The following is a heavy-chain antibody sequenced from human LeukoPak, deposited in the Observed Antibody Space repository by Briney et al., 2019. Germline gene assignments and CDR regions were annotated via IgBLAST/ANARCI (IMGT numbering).Heavy chain of an antibody. V-gene: IGHV4-34*01. J-gene: IGHJ4*02. CDR3: ARGPRSYGGRLDY. CDR1: GGSFRGYY. Sequence: PSETLSLTCAVYGGSFRGYYWSWIRQPPGKGLEWIGEINFGGSINYTPSLKSRVTISVDTSKNQFSLQLSSVPAADTAVYYCARGPRSYGGRLDYWGQGTLVPVSS. CDR2: INFGGSI. D-gene: IGHD4-23*01.